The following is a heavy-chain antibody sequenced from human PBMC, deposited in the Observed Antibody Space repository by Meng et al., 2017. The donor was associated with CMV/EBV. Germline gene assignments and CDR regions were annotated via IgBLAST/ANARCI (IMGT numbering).Heavy chain of an antibody. CDR3: ARGGEDFVVVPAAILFDY. D-gene: IGHD2-2*01. V-gene: IGHV1-2*02. CDR1: GYTFTGYY. Sequence: ASVKVSCKASGYTFTGYYMHWVGQAPGQGLEWVGWINPNSCGTNYAQKCQGRVTMTRDTSISTAYMELSRLRSDDTAVYYYARGGEDFVVVPAAILFDYWGQGTLVTVSS. J-gene: IGHJ4*02. CDR2: INPNSCGT.